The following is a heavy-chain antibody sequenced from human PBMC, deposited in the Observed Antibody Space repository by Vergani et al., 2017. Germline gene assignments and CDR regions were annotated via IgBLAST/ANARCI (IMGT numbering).Heavy chain of an antibody. V-gene: IGHV3-49*04. CDR1: GFTLGDYA. J-gene: IGHJ4*02. CDR2: IWSKPYGGTT. Sequence: EVHLVESGGGLVQPGRSLRLSCSGSGFTLGDYAMTWVRQAPRKGLEWVAFIWSKPYGGTTEYAASVKGRFTISRDNAKNSLYLQMNSLRAEDTAVYYCARDWPLRAAAGRPGLYGDYAPFDYWGQGTLVTVSS. D-gene: IGHD4-17*01. CDR3: ARDWPLRAAAGRPGLYGDYAPFDY.